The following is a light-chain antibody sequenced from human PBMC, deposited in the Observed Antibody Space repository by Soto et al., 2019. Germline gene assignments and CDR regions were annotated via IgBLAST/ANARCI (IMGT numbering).Light chain of an antibody. Sequence: EIVLTQSPGTLSLSPGERATLSCRASQSVSSNYLAWFQQKPGQDPRLLIYGASSRATGIPDRFSGSGSETEFTLTISRLEPEDFAVYYCQQYGRSPRTFGQGTKVEI. CDR3: QQYGRSPRT. CDR1: QSVSSNY. CDR2: GAS. V-gene: IGKV3-20*01. J-gene: IGKJ1*01.